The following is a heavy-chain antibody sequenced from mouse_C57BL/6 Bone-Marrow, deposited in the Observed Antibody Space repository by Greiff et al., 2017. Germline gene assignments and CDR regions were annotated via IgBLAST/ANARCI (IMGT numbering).Heavy chain of an antibody. CDR1: GYTFTSYW. D-gene: IGHD2-4*01. J-gene: IGHJ3*01. CDR3: AGKLYDYESWFAY. CDR2: IDPSDSYT. Sequence: VKLQQPGAELVKPGASVKLSCKASGYTFTSYWMQWVKQRPGQGLEWIGEIDPSDSYTHSNQKFKGKATLTVDTSSSTAYMQLRSLTSEDSAVYYCAGKLYDYESWFAYWGQGTLVTVSA. V-gene: IGHV1-50*01.